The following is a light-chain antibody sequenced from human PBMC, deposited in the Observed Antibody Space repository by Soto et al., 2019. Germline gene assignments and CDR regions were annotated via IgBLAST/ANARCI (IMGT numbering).Light chain of an antibody. Sequence: EIGLKQSPGTLSLSPGERATLSCRASQSVSNNYLAWYQQKPGQAPRLLIYGASNRATGIPDRFSGSGSGTEFTLTISSLQSEDFAVYYCQQYNNWPITFGQGTKVDIK. V-gene: IGKV3D-15*01. CDR3: QQYNNWPIT. CDR1: QSVSNN. CDR2: GAS. J-gene: IGKJ1*01.